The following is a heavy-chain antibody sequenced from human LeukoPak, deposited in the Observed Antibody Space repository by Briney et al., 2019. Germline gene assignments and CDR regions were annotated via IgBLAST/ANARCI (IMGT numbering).Heavy chain of an antibody. CDR3: AKEPIAARPSLFFDY. CDR1: GFTFSSYG. V-gene: IGHV3-33*06. D-gene: IGHD6-6*01. Sequence: PGRSLRLSCAASGFTFSSYGMHWVRQAPGKGLEWVAVIWYGGSNKYYADSVKGRFTISRDNSKNTLYLQMNSLRAEDTAVYYCAKEPIAARPSLFFDYWGQGTLVTVSS. J-gene: IGHJ4*02. CDR2: IWYGGSNK.